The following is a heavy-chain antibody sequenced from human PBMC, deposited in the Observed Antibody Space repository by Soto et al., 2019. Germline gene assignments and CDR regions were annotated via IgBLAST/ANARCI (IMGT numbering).Heavy chain of an antibody. CDR3: ARDVSPGSSSLYLDAFDI. D-gene: IGHD6-13*01. V-gene: IGHV3-7*05. Sequence: EVQLEESGGDLVQPGGSLRLSCAASGFTLSAYWMTWVRQAPGKGLEWVANINRDGSKKSYLDSVRGRFTISRDNVGNSLYLQMDSLRADDTALYYCARDVSPGSSSLYLDAFDIWGQGTRVTVSS. J-gene: IGHJ3*02. CDR2: INRDGSKK. CDR1: GFTLSAYW.